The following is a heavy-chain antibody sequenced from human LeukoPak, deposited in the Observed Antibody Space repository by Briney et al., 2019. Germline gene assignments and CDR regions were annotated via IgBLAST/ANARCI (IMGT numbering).Heavy chain of an antibody. V-gene: IGHV4-4*07. CDR2: IYTSGST. CDR1: GGSISSYY. D-gene: IGHD3-3*01. CDR3: ARGVRFLEWLNNFYYYYGMDV. J-gene: IGHJ6*02. Sequence: SETLSLTCTVSGGSISSYYWSWIRQPAGKGLEWIGRIYTSGSTNYNPSLKSRVTMSVDTSKNQFSLKLSSVTAADTAVYYCARGVRFLEWLNNFYYYYGMDVWGQGTTVTVSS.